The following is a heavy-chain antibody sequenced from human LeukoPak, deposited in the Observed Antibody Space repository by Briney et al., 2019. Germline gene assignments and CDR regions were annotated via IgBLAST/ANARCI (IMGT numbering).Heavy chain of an antibody. Sequence: GGSLRLSCAASGFTFGKYWMSWVRQAPGKGLEWVAVIWYDGSNKYYADSVKGRFTISRDNSKNTLYLQMNSLRAEDTAVYYCARGAIGSGYYYGVDYWGQGTLVTVSS. CDR3: ARGAIGSGYYYGVDY. J-gene: IGHJ4*02. V-gene: IGHV3-33*08. D-gene: IGHD3-22*01. CDR1: GFTFGKYW. CDR2: IWYDGSNK.